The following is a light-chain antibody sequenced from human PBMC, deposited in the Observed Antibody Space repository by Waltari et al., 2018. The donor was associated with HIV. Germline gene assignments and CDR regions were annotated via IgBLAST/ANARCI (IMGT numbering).Light chain of an antibody. CDR3: QSTDTSGTRV. V-gene: IGLV3-25*03. J-gene: IGLJ1*01. CDR2: TDT. Sequence: SFELTQPPSVSVSPGQTATNTCTGDALSKQYSYWYQQKPGQAPVVVNYTDTERRSGIPGRFYGSSSGTTVTMTISGVQAEDEADDCCQSTDTSGTRVFASGTKVTVL. CDR1: ALSKQY.